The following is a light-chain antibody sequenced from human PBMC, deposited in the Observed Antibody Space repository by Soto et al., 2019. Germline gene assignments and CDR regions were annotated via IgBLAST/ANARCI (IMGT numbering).Light chain of an antibody. CDR3: QSYDANNQV. V-gene: IGLV6-57*01. Sequence: NFMPTQPHSVSESPGKTVIISCTRSSGSIASNYVQWYQQRPGSSPTTVIYEDNQRPSGVPDRFSGSIDSSSNSASLTISGLETEDEADYFCQSYDANNQVFGGGTKLTVL. CDR2: EDN. J-gene: IGLJ3*02. CDR1: SGSIASNY.